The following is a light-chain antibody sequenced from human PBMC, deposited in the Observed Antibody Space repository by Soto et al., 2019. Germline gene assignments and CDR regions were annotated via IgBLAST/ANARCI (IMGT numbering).Light chain of an antibody. CDR2: DVS. CDR3: SSYTSSSTPFYV. V-gene: IGLV2-14*01. CDR1: SSDVGGYNY. J-gene: IGLJ1*01. Sequence: SALPQPASVSGSPGQSITISCTGTSSDVGGYNYVSWYQQHPGKAPKLMIYDVSHRPSGVSDRFSGSKSGNTASLTISGLQAEDEADYYCSSYTSSSTPFYVFGTGTKVTVL.